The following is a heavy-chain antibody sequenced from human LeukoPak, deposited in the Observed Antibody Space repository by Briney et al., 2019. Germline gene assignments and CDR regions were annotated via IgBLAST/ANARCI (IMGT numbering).Heavy chain of an antibody. Sequence: KPGGSLRLSCAASGFTFSSYSMNWVRQAPGKGLEWVSSISSSSSYIYYADSVKGRFTISRDNAKNSLYLQMNSLRAEDTAVYYCAREPQYCSSTSCTGRVFDYWGQGTLVTVSS. CDR2: ISSSSSYI. J-gene: IGHJ4*02. CDR1: GFTFSSYS. V-gene: IGHV3-21*01. D-gene: IGHD2-2*01. CDR3: AREPQYCSSTSCTGRVFDY.